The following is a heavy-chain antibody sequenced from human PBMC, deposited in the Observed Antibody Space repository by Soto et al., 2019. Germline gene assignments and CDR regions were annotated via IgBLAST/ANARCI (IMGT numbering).Heavy chain of an antibody. CDR2: INPDTGAT. V-gene: IGHV1-2*02. J-gene: IGHJ4*01. CDR1: GYTFTDYY. D-gene: IGHD2-8*02. CDR3: ARGDSGTGGWPFPYFEY. Sequence: HEHLVQSGAEVRRPGASLKVSCRASGYTFTDYYIHWVRQALGQGLEWMGWINPDTGATNYAQNFQGKVTLTSDTSINTASLDLTSLTSDDTAVYYCARGDSGTGGWPFPYFEYWGQGTQVIVSS.